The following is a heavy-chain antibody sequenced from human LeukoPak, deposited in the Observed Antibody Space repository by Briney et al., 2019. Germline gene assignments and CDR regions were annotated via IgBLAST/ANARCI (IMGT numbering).Heavy chain of an antibody. J-gene: IGHJ6*02. CDR1: GGSVSSGNYY. Sequence: PSETLSLTCTVSGGSVSSGNYYWSWIRQPPGKGLEWIGYIYYSGSTNYNPSLKSRVTISADTSKKQFSLKLSSVTAADTAVYYCARWGYSYTYYYYYGMDVWGQGTTVTVSS. D-gene: IGHD5-18*01. CDR3: ARWGYSYTYYYYYGMDV. CDR2: IYYSGST. V-gene: IGHV4-61*01.